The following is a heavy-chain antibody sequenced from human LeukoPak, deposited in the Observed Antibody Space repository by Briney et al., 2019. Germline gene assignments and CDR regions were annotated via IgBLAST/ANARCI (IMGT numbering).Heavy chain of an antibody. J-gene: IGHJ5*01. CDR1: GGSISSYY. CDR2: IYTSGST. CDR3: ARRGYYYDSSGPRGWWFDS. Sequence: SETLSLTCTVSGGSISSYYWSWIRQPPGKGLEWIGYIYTSGSTNYNPSLKSRVTISVDTSKNQFSLKLSSVTAADTAVYYCARRGYYYDSSGPRGWWFDSWGQGTLVTVSS. V-gene: IGHV4-4*09. D-gene: IGHD3-22*01.